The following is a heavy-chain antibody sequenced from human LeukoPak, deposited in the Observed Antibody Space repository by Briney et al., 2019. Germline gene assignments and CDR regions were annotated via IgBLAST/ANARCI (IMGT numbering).Heavy chain of an antibody. Sequence: GGSLRLSCAASGVTFSKYGMKWVRQAAGTGLEYVSGISRSGDITHYADSVKGRFTISRDNFKNTLYLQMNSLRAEDTALYYCATEGFYYWGPETLVTVSS. J-gene: IGHJ4*02. CDR1: GVTFSKYG. V-gene: IGHV3-23*01. CDR2: ISRSGDIT. CDR3: ATEGFYY.